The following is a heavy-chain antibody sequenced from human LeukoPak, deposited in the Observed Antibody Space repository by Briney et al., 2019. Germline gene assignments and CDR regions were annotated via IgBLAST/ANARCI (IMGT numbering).Heavy chain of an antibody. V-gene: IGHV3-49*03. J-gene: IGHJ4*02. CDR2: IRNKASGGTT. Sequence: PGGSLRLSCTASGVTYDDYSMTWFRQAPGKGLGWVSFIRNKASGGTTEHAASVRGRFTTSRDDSKSIAYLQMNSLRTEDTAVYYCAKDPTDWGQGTLVTVSS. CDR3: AKDPTD. CDR1: GVTYDDYS.